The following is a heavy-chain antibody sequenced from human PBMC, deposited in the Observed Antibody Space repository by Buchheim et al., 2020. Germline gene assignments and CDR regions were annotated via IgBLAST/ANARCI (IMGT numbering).Heavy chain of an antibody. CDR1: GGTFSSYA. CDR2: IIPIFGTA. CDR3: ARPQAYCGGDCYSNPYDY. J-gene: IGHJ4*02. V-gene: IGHV1-69*12. Sequence: QVQLVQSGAEVKKPGSSVKVSCKASGGTFSSYAISWVRQAPGQGLEWMGGIIPIFGTANYAQKFQGRVTLTADESTSTAYMELSSLRSEDTAVYYCARPQAYCGGDCYSNPYDYWGQGTL. D-gene: IGHD2-21*02.